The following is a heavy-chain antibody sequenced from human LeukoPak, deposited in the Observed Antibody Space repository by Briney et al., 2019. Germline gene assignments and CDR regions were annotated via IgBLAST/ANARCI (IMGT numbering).Heavy chain of an antibody. Sequence: NPSETLSLTCTVSGVSISSYYWSWIRQPAGKGLEWIGRIYTSGSTNYNPSLKSRVTMSVDTSKNHFSLKLSSVTAADTAVYYCARDLPVGSDVWGKGTTVTVSS. D-gene: IGHD2-15*01. CDR1: GVSISSYY. CDR2: IYTSGST. CDR3: ARDLPVGSDV. V-gene: IGHV4-4*07. J-gene: IGHJ6*04.